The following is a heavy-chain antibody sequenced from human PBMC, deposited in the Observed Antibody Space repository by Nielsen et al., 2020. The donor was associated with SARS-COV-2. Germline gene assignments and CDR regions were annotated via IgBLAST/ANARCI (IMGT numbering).Heavy chain of an antibody. CDR2: FDPEDGET. D-gene: IGHD3-22*01. V-gene: IGHV1-24*01. CDR1: GYTLTELS. CDR3: ATDRTRGYYYDSSGYPAAKLGY. J-gene: IGHJ4*02. Sequence: ASVKVSCKVSGYTLTELSIHWVRQAPGKGLEWMGGFDPEDGETIYAQKFQGRVTMTEDTSTDTAYMELSSLRSEDTAVYYCATDRTRGYYYDSSGYPAAKLGYWGQGTLVTVSS.